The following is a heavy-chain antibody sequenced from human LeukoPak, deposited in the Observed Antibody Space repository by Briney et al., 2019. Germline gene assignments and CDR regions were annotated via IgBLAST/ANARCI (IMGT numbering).Heavy chain of an antibody. D-gene: IGHD3-3*01. CDR3: ARLRGSRPAITIFGVVIDYPPNAAFDI. CDR2: INHSGST. J-gene: IGHJ3*02. CDR1: GGSFSGYY. Sequence: PSETLSLTCAVYGGSFSGYYWSWIRQPPGKGLEWIGEINHSGSTNYNPSLKSRVTISVDTSKNQFSLKLSSVTAADTAVYYCARLRGSRPAITIFGVVIDYPPNAAFDIWGQGTMVTVSS. V-gene: IGHV4-34*01.